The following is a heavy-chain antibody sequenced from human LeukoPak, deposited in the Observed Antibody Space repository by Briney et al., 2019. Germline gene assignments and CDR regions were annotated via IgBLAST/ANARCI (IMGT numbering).Heavy chain of an antibody. CDR2: ISYDGKTK. V-gene: IGHV3-30*18. CDR1: GFTFSSYG. CDR3: AKEKSSSNIDH. J-gene: IGHJ4*02. D-gene: IGHD2-2*01. Sequence: ARSLRLSCAASGFTFSSYGXHWVRXAPGKXXEWEAVISYDGKTKYYRHSVKGRFTISRDNSKNTLYLEMNSLRTEDTAVYHCAKEKSSSNIDHCGQGTLLSVPS.